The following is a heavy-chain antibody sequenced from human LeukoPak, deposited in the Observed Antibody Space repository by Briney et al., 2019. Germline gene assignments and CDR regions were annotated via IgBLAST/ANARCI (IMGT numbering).Heavy chain of an antibody. CDR3: VRGRRSYGFDH. V-gene: IGHV3-13*01. Sequence: GGSLRLSCAASGFNFNNYDMHWVRQAPGKGLEWVSALGSAGDTYYPDSVRGRFTISKETAKNSLYLQMTSLRDKDTAVYYCVRGRRSYGFDHWGQGTLVTVSS. CDR2: LGSAGDT. D-gene: IGHD3-16*01. J-gene: IGHJ4*02. CDR1: GFNFNNYD.